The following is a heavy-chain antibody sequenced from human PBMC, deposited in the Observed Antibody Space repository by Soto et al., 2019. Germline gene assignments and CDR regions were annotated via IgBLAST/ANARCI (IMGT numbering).Heavy chain of an antibody. V-gene: IGHV4-59*01. Sequence: PSETLSLTCTVSGGSITNSYWSWIRQPPGKGLEWIGHISYRGRINYNPSLRRRGTISVDTSKNQFSLKLSSVTAADTAVYYCSRDSGRMYYDTWSGYDYGLDVWGQGTTVTVSS. J-gene: IGHJ6*02. D-gene: IGHD3-3*01. CDR1: GGSITNSY. CDR3: SRDSGRMYYDTWSGYDYGLDV. CDR2: ISYRGRI.